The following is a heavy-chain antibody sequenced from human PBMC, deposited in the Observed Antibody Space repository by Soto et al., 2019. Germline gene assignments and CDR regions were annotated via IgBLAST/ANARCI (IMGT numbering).Heavy chain of an antibody. Sequence: GGSLRLSCAASGFTFSSYAMHWVRQAPGKGLEYVSAISSNGGSTYYANSVKGRFTISRDNSKNTLYLQMGSLRAEDMAVYYCARGGRYLFDFWSGYRHDYYCYYMDVWGKGTTVTVSS. V-gene: IGHV3-64*01. CDR3: ARGGRYLFDFWSGYRHDYYCYYMDV. CDR1: GFTFSSYA. D-gene: IGHD3-3*01. J-gene: IGHJ6*03. CDR2: ISSNGGST.